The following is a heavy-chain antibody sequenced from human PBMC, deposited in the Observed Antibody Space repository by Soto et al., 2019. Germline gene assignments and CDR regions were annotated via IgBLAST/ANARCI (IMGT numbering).Heavy chain of an antibody. D-gene: IGHD3-22*01. CDR3: ASAIGPTLFDY. CDR1: GFTFSSYD. Sequence: GGSLRLSCSASGFTFSSYDMHWVRQGTGKGLEWVSAIGTTGDTYYAGSVKGRFTISRENAKNSLYLQMNSLRAGDTAIYFCASAIGPTLFDYWGQGTLVTVSS. V-gene: IGHV3-13*04. CDR2: IGTTGDT. J-gene: IGHJ4*02.